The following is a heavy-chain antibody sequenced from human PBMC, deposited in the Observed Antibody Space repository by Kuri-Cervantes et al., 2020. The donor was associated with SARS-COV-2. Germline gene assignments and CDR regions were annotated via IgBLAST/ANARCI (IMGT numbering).Heavy chain of an antibody. D-gene: IGHD2-15*01. CDR2: ISGSGGST. CDR3: AKDSYCSGGSCYYYYGMDV. Sequence: LSLTCAASGFTFSSYAMSWVRQAPGKGLEWVSAISGSGGSTYYADSVKGRFTISRDNSKNTLYLQMNSLGAEDTAVYYCAKDSYCSGGSCYYYYGMDVWGQGTTVTVSS. J-gene: IGHJ6*02. CDR1: GFTFSSYA. V-gene: IGHV3-23*01.